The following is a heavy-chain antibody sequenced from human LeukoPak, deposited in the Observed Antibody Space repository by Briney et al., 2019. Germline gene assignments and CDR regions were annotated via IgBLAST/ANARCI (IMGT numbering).Heavy chain of an antibody. CDR2: ISGSGGIT. CDR3: AARPGEVAVPFDY. Sequence: GGSLRLSCAASGFTFSTFAMTWVRQAPGKGLEWVSLISGSGGITYYADSVNGRFTISRDNSKNTLYLQMHSLRAEDTAVYYCAARPGEVAVPFDYWAREPWSPSPQ. CDR1: GFTFSTFA. J-gene: IGHJ4*02. V-gene: IGHV3-23*01. D-gene: IGHD2-15*01.